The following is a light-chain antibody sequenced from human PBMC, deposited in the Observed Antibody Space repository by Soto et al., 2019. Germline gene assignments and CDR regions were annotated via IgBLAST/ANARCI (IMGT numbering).Light chain of an antibody. Sequence: QAVVTQPPSASGTPGQRVTISCSGSNSNIGSNTVNWYQQLPGTAPKLLIYSNNQRPSGVPDRFSGSKSGTSASLAISGLQSEDEADYYCASWDDSLNGDYVFGTGTKLNVL. CDR2: SNN. CDR3: ASWDDSLNGDYV. V-gene: IGLV1-44*01. CDR1: NSNIGSNT. J-gene: IGLJ1*01.